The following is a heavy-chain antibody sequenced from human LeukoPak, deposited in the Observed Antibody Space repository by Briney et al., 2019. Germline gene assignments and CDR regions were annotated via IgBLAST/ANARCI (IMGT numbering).Heavy chain of an antibody. D-gene: IGHD6-19*01. Sequence: SETLSLTCSISGGSISRGSYYWTWIRQPAGKGLEWIGRIYTSGSTNYNPSLKSRVTISVDTSKNQFSLKLSSVTAADTAIYYCARPFLRFSSGWHFDYWGQGILVTVSS. CDR2: IYTSGST. CDR1: GGSISRGSYY. J-gene: IGHJ4*02. CDR3: ARPFLRFSSGWHFDY. V-gene: IGHV4-61*02.